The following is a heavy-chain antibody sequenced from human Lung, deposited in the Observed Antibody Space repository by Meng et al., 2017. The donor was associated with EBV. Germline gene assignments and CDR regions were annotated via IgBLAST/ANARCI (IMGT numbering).Heavy chain of an antibody. CDR3: ANAGRFGESLGDY. Sequence: VKVKGSGPGLVMPSQTLSRTCTCSVGSVISVGYYWSWTRQQPGKGLEWIGYIYYTGSSFYNPSLKSRVTISVDTSKNQFSLNLSSVTAADTAVYYCANAGRFGESLGDYWGQGILVTVSS. D-gene: IGHD3-10*01. J-gene: IGHJ4*02. CDR1: VGSVISVGYY. V-gene: IGHV4-31*03. CDR2: IYYTGSS.